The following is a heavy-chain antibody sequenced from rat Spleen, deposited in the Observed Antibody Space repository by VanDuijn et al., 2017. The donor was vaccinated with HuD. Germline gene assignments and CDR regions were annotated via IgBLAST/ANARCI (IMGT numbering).Heavy chain of an antibody. V-gene: IGHV5-29*01. J-gene: IGHJ2*01. CDR2: ISYGDTSGHSST. Sequence: EVQLVESDGGLVQPGRSLKLSCAASGFTFSNYGMAWVRQAPKKGLEWVAYISYGDTSGHSSTYYRDSVKGRFTISRDIAKSTLSLQMDSLRSEDTATYYCARRHYGYTDYFDYWGQGVMVTVSS. CDR1: GFTFSNYG. CDR3: ARRHYGYTDYFDY. D-gene: IGHD1-9*01.